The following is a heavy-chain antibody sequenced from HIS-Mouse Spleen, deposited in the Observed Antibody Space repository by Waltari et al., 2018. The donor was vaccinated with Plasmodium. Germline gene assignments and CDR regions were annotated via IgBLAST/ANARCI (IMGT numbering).Heavy chain of an antibody. CDR1: GYTFTGYY. Sequence: QVQLVQSGAEVKKPGASVKVSCKASGYTFTGYYMHWVRQAPGQGLEWMGRINPNSGGTNDGQKCKGRVTMTRDTSISTAYMELSRLRSDDTAVYYWARDLAAAGHFDYWGQGTLVTVSS. J-gene: IGHJ4*02. D-gene: IGHD6-13*01. CDR2: INPNSGGT. V-gene: IGHV1-2*02. CDR3: ARDLAAAGHFDY.